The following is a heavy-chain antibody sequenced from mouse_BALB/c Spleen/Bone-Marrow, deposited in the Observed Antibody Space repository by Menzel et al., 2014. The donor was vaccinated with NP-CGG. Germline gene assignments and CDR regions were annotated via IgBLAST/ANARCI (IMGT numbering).Heavy chain of an antibody. V-gene: IGHV6-6*02. Sequence: EVQRVESGGGLVQPGGSMKLSCVASGFTFSNYWMTWVRQSPEKGLEWVAEIRLKSNNYATHYAESVKGRFTISRDDSKGRVCLQMNNLRVEDSGIYYCARVLRLFDYWGQGTTLTVSS. CDR1: GFTFSNYW. CDR2: IRLKSNNYAT. CDR3: ARVLRLFDY. J-gene: IGHJ2*01. D-gene: IGHD1-2*01.